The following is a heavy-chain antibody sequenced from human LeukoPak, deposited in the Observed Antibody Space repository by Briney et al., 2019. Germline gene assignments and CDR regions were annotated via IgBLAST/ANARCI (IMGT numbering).Heavy chain of an antibody. CDR3: AKERIGGSES. D-gene: IGHD3-10*01. V-gene: IGHV3-7*01. Sequence: QAGGSLRLSCAASGFTFSDSWMNWVRQVPGKGLEWLANINQDGSEKNYVDSVKDRFTISRDNAKMSLYLQMNSVRAEDTAVYYCAKERIGGSESWGQGTLVTVSS. CDR1: GFTFSDSW. CDR2: INQDGSEK. J-gene: IGHJ4*02.